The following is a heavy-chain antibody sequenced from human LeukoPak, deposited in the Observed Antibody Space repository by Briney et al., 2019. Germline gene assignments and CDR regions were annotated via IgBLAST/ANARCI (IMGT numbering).Heavy chain of an antibody. D-gene: IGHD3-3*01. Sequence: GGSLRLSCAASGFTFSSYAMSWVRQAPGKGLEWVSAISGSGGSTYYADSVKGRFTISRDNSKNTLYLQMNSLRAEDTAVYYCAKETSYYDFWSGYSPFDYWGQGTLVTVSS. CDR2: ISGSGGST. V-gene: IGHV3-23*01. J-gene: IGHJ4*02. CDR3: AKETSYYDFWSGYSPFDY. CDR1: GFTFSSYA.